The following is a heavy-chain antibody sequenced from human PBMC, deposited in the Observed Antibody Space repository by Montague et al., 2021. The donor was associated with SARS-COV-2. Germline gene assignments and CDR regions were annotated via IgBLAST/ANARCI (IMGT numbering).Heavy chain of an antibody. CDR2: IYYSGSVTT. CDR1: GGSINNYY. V-gene: IGHV4-59*13. CDR3: ARRGGGGVFAGFMYWYFDV. D-gene: IGHD2-21*01. Sequence: SETLSLTCSASGGSINNYYWGWVRQSPGKGLEWIGYIYYSGSVTTSYNPSLKSRVSISVDTSENQFSLKLTSVTAADTAVYYCARRGGGGVFAGFMYWYFDVWSRGSLVTVSS. J-gene: IGHJ2*01.